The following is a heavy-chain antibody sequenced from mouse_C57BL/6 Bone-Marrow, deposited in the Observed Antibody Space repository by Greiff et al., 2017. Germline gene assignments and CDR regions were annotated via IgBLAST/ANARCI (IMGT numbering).Heavy chain of an antibody. V-gene: IGHV1-15*01. CDR1: GYTFTDYE. Sequence: VQLQQSGAELVRPGASVTLSCKASGYTFTDYEMHWVKQTPVHGLDWIGAIDPETGGTAYNQKFKGKALLTADKASSTAYMERRSLTSEDSAVYYCTRNYGSSKYYYAIDYWGQGTSVTVSS. CDR3: TRNYGSSKYYYAIDY. D-gene: IGHD1-1*01. J-gene: IGHJ4*01. CDR2: IDPETGGT.